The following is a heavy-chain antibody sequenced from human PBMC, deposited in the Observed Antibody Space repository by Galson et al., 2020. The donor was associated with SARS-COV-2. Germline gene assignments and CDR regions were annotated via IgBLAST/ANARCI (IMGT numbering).Heavy chain of an antibody. V-gene: IGHV4-39*01. CDR1: GGSISSSNYY. D-gene: IGHD2-2*02. CDR3: ARHGDCSSTTCYTGAFDI. J-gene: IGHJ3*02. Sequence: SQTLSLTCNVSGGSISSSNYYWGWIRQPPGKGLEWIGSIYYSGNTYYNPSLKSPVTISVDTSQNQFSLKLSSVTAAHTAVYYCARHGDCSSTTCYTGAFDIWCRGTMVTVSS. CDR2: IYYSGNT.